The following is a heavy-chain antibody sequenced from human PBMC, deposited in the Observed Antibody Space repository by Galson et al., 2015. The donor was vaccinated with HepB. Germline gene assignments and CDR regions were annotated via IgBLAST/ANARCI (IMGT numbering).Heavy chain of an antibody. CDR3: ARLGAYGGKGSIDY. CDR1: GFTFSSYW. D-gene: IGHD4-23*01. J-gene: IGHJ4*02. CDR2: INSDGSST. V-gene: IGHV3-74*01. Sequence: SLRLSCAASGFTFSSYWMHWVRQAPGKGLVWVSRINSDGSSTSYADSVKGRFTISRDNAKNTLYLQMDSLRAEDTAVYYCARLGAYGGKGSIDYWGQGTLVTVSS.